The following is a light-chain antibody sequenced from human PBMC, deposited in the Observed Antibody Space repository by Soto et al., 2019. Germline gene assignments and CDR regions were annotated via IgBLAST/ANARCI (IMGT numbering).Light chain of an antibody. CDR3: QQFNSFPLT. J-gene: IGKJ4*01. Sequence: AVQLTQSPSSLAAGVVDRVTVSCRASQGIGSALAWYQQNPVKAPKVLIYDASSLESGVPSRFSGSGSGTDFTLTISSLQPEDFASYYCQQFNSFPLTFGGGTKVDIK. V-gene: IGKV1-13*02. CDR2: DAS. CDR1: QGIGSA.